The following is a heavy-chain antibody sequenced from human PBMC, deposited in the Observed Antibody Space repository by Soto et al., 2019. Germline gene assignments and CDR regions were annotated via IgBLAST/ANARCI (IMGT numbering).Heavy chain of an antibody. CDR2: IYYSGST. J-gene: IGHJ2*01. Sequence: QVQLQESGPGLVKPSQTLSLTCTVSGGSISSGGYYWSWIRQHPGKGLEWIGYIYYSGSTYYNPSHKSRVTISVDTSKHQFSLKLSYVTAADTAVYYCARSGVVWFGEFVQGDWYFDLWGRGPLVTVSS. CDR3: ARSGVVWFGEFVQGDWYFDL. D-gene: IGHD3-10*01. CDR1: GGSISSGGYY. V-gene: IGHV4-31*03.